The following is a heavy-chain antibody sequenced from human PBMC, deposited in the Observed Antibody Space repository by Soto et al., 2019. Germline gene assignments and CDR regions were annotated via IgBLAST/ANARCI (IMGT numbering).Heavy chain of an antibody. CDR3: ARDLTPYSSGWYGTYGAFDI. CDR1: GFSFSRYL. D-gene: IGHD6-19*01. CDR2: ISGRGDAT. V-gene: IGHV3-23*01. J-gene: IGHJ3*02. Sequence: PGGSLRLSCAASGFSFSRYLMTWVRQTPGQGLEWVSSISGRGDATYYADSVKGRFTISRDNSKNTLYLQMNSLRAEDTAVYYCARDLTPYSSGWYGTYGAFDIWGQGTMVTVSS.